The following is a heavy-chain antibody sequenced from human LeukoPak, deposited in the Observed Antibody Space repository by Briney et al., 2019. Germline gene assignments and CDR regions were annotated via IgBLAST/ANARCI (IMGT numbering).Heavy chain of an antibody. V-gene: IGHV3-30-3*01. CDR2: ISYDGSNK. CDR3: ARDASGYYYDPSYYFDY. J-gene: IGHJ4*02. CDR1: GFTFSSYA. Sequence: GGSLRLSCAASGFTFSSYAMHWVRQAPGKGLEWVAVISYDGSNKYYADSVKGRFTISRDNYKNTLYLQMNSLRAEDTAVYYCARDASGYYYDPSYYFDYWGQGTLVTVSS. D-gene: IGHD3-22*01.